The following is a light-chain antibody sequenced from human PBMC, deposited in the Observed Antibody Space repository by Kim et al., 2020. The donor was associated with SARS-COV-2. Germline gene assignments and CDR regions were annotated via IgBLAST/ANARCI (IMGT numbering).Light chain of an antibody. V-gene: IGKV1-39*01. Sequence: ASVGNRVTITCRASQSISTYLNWHQQKPGKAPKILIYAASTLQSGVPSRFSGSGSGTDFTLTISSLQPEDFATYFCQQTYRVPLTFGQGTKVEIK. CDR3: QQTYRVPLT. J-gene: IGKJ1*01. CDR2: AAS. CDR1: QSISTY.